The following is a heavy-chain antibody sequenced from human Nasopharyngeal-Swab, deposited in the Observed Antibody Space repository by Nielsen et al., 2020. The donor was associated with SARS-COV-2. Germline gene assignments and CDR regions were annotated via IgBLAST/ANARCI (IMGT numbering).Heavy chain of an antibody. V-gene: IGHV4-31*03. CDR2: IFGSGAT. CDR1: GGSSSGGSNY. Sequence: SETLSLTCTVSGGSSSGGSNYWSWLRQLPGKGLEWIGYIFGSGATPYNPSLKTRVTISGDTPEKQFSLKLNSVTAADTAVYYCARGVPKTYYYDTSGIDGFDVWGQGTGVTVSS. J-gene: IGHJ3*01. CDR3: ARGVPKTYYYDTSGIDGFDV. D-gene: IGHD3-22*01.